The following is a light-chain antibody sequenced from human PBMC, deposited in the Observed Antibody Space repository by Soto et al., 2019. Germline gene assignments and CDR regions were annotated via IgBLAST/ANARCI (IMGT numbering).Light chain of an antibody. CDR2: DVS. CDR1: QGISSA. Sequence: AIQLTQSPSSLSASVGDRVTITCRASQGISSALAWYQQKPRKSPNLLIYDVSSLESGVPSRVSGSGSGTDFTLTISSLQPEDFATYSCQQFNTYSSLTFGGGTKVEIK. J-gene: IGKJ4*01. V-gene: IGKV1-13*02. CDR3: QQFNTYSSLT.